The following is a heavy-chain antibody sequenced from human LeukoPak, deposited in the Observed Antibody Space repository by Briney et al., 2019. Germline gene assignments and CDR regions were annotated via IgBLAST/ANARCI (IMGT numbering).Heavy chain of an antibody. CDR3: ARDCPSGGSCYSWGP. V-gene: IGHV3-23*01. D-gene: IGHD2-15*01. Sequence: SGGSLRLSCEASGFTFSTYAMSWVRQAPGKGPEWVSAISGSGDNTYYADSVKGGFTISRDNSKNTLYLQVNSLIAEDTAVYYCARDCPSGGSCYSWGPWGQGTLVTVSS. CDR2: ISGSGDNT. CDR1: GFTFSTYA. J-gene: IGHJ5*02.